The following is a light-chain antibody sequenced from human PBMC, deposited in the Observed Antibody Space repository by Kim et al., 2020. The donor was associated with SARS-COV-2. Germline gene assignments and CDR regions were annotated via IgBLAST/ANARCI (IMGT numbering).Light chain of an antibody. J-gene: IGLJ3*02. CDR3: NSRDSSGNPLV. Sequence: SSELTQDPAVSVALGQTVRITCQGDSLRSYYASWYQQKPGQAPVLVIYGKNNRPSGIPDRFSGSSSGNTASLPITGAQAEDEADYYCNSRDSSGNPLVFG. CDR1: SLRSYY. V-gene: IGLV3-19*01. CDR2: GKN.